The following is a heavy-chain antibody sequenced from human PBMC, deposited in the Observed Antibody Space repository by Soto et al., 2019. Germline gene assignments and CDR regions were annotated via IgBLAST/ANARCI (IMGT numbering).Heavy chain of an antibody. CDR2: IYYSGST. CDR1: GGSISSYY. D-gene: IGHD6-19*01. J-gene: IGHJ4*02. CDR3: ARDRPYSSGWYWDY. V-gene: IGHV4-59*01. Sequence: PSETLSLTCTVSGGSISSYYWSRIRQPPGKGLEWIGYIYYSGSTNYNPSLKSRVTISVDTSKNQFSLKLSSVTAADTAVYYCARDRPYSSGWYWDYWGQGTLVTVSS.